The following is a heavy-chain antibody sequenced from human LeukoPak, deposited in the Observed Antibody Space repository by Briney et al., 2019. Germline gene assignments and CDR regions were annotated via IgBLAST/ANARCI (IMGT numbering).Heavy chain of an antibody. CDR1: GFTFSSYV. V-gene: IGHV3-23*01. J-gene: IGHJ4*02. D-gene: IGHD2-8*01. CDR3: AKRVLSGVPVSCLVF. CDR2: IGSSNSDT. Sequence: GGSLRHFCAASGFTFSSYVVSWGRQAPGKGLEWVSTIGSSNSDTYYTDSVKGRFTVSIDNSKNTLYLQMNSLRAEDTAVYYCAKRVLSGVPVSCLVFWGQGTLVTVST.